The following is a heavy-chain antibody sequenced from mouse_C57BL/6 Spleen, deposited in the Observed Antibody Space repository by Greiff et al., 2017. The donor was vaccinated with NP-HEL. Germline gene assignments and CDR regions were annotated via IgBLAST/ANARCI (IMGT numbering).Heavy chain of an antibody. J-gene: IGHJ1*03. CDR2: IDPSDSYT. CDR1: GYTFTSYW. V-gene: IGHV1-59*01. CDR3: ARWVFITTVVDWYFDV. Sequence: QVQLQQPGAELVRPGTSVKLSCKASGYTFTSYWMHWVKQRPGQGLEWIGVIDPSDSYTNYNQKFKGKATLTVDTSSSTAYMQLSSLTSEDSAVYYCARWVFITTVVDWYFDVWGTGTTVTVSS. D-gene: IGHD1-1*01.